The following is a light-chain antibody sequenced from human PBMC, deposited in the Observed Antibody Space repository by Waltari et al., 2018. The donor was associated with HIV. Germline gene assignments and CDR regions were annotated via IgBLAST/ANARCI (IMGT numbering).Light chain of an antibody. J-gene: IGKJ2*01. CDR3: QQTHTTPHT. CDR2: ASS. CDR1: QNVSTY. Sequence: DIQMTQSPSPLSASVGDGVTITCRASQNVSTYLNWYQQKPGKAPKLVIYASSGLQSGVPSSFRGSGSGTDFTLTISSLQSEDFATYYCQQTHTTPHTFGQGTKLQIK. V-gene: IGKV1-39*01.